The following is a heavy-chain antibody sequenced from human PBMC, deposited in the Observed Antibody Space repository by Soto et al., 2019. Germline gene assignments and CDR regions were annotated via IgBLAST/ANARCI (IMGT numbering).Heavy chain of an antibody. D-gene: IGHD5-18*01. V-gene: IGHV5-10-1*01. CDR3: ARKIYDADTGPNFQYYLVT. J-gene: IGHJ5*01. CDR1: GYSFTNYW. Sequence: PGESLKISCKGSGYSFTNYWIHWVRQMAGKGLEWMGRIDPDDSYTNYSPSFQGHVTISVDRSISTAYLQGSSLQASDTAIYYCARKIYDADTGPNFQYYLVTWGPGTLVDVFS. CDR2: IDPDDSYT.